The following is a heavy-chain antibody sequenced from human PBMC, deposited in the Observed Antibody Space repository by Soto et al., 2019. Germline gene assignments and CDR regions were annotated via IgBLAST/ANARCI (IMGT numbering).Heavy chain of an antibody. CDR3: ASAIWFDAFDI. CDR1: GFTVSSNY. D-gene: IGHD3-10*01. V-gene: IGHV3-53*01. J-gene: IGHJ3*02. CDR2: IYSGGST. Sequence: GGSLRLSCAASGFTVSSNYMSWVRQAPGKGLEWVSVIYSGGSTYYADSVKGRFTISRDNSKNTLYLQMNSLRAEDTAVYYCASAIWFDAFDIWGQGTMVTVSS.